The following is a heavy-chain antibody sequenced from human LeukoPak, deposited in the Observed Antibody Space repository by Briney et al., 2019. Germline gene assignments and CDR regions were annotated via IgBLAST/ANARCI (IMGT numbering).Heavy chain of an antibody. J-gene: IGHJ5*02. D-gene: IGHD3-22*01. Sequence: GGSLRLSCAASGLTVSGNYMSWVRQAPGKGLEWVSAISGSGGSTYYADSVKGRFTISRDNSKNTLYLQMNSLRAEDTAVYYCAKNSGLLPRSWGQGTLVTVSS. CDR2: ISGSGGST. CDR3: AKNSGLLPRS. CDR1: GLTVSGNY. V-gene: IGHV3-23*01.